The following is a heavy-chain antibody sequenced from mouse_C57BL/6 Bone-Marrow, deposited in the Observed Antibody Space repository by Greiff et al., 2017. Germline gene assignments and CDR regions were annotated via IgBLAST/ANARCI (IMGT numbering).Heavy chain of an antibody. CDR2: IYPGSGST. CDR3: ARYYSNYPAWFAY. D-gene: IGHD2-5*01. CDR1: GYTFTSYW. V-gene: IGHV1-55*01. J-gene: IGHJ3*01. Sequence: VQLQQPGAELVKPGASVKMSCKASGYTFTSYWITWVKQRPGQGLEWIGDIYPGSGSTNYNEKFKSKATLTVDTSSSTAYMQLSSLTSEDSAVYCCARYYSNYPAWFAYWGQGTLVTVSA.